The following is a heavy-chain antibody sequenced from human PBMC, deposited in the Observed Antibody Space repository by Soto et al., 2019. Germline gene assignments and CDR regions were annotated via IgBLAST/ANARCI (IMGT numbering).Heavy chain of an antibody. CDR2: IYHSGST. D-gene: IGHD2-15*01. Sequence: QVQLQESGPGLVKPSGTLSLTCAVSGGSISSSNWWSWVRQPPGKGLEWSGEIYHSGSTNYNPSLKSRDTRSVDKPKNQCSLQLGSVTAADTAVYYCARGISGGRHFDYWGQGTLVTVSS. CDR3: ARGISGGRHFDY. J-gene: IGHJ4*02. CDR1: GGSISSSNW. V-gene: IGHV4-4*02.